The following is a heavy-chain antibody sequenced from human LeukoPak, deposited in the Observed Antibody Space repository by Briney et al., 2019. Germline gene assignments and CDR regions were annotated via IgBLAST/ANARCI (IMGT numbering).Heavy chain of an antibody. CDR1: GGTFSSYA. Sequence: ASVKVSCKASGGTFSSYAISWVRQAPGQGLEWMGGIIPIFGTANYAQKFQGRVTITADESTSTAYMELSSLRSEDTAVYYCARGPISIAVAGGGPYNWFDPWGQGTLATVSS. D-gene: IGHD6-19*01. CDR3: ARGPISIAVAGGGPYNWFDP. J-gene: IGHJ5*02. CDR2: IIPIFGTA. V-gene: IGHV1-69*13.